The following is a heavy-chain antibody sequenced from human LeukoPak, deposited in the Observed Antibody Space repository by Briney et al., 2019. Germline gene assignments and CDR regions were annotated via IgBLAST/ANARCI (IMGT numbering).Heavy chain of an antibody. Sequence: SETLSLTCAISGGSISSNYWSWIRQPPGKGLEWIGYCHYSGNTNYNPSLKSRATISVDMSKNQFSLTLNSVTAADAAVYYCARSASSTSRSAFDIWGQGTRVTASS. V-gene: IGHV4-59*13. CDR3: ARSASSTSRSAFDI. J-gene: IGHJ3*02. CDR1: GGSISSNY. CDR2: CHYSGNT.